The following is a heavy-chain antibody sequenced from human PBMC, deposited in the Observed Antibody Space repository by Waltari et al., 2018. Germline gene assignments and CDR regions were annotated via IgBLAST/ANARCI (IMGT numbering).Heavy chain of an antibody. J-gene: IGHJ6*02. CDR2: INHSGRT. CDR1: GGSFSGYY. D-gene: IGHD2-21*01. Sequence: QVQLQQWGAGLLKPSETLSLTCAVYGGSFSGYYWSWIRPPPGKGLGWIGEINHSGRTNYNPSLKSRVTISVDTSKNQFSLKLSSVTAADTAVYYCARGGVVIYYYYGMDVWGQGTTVTVSS. CDR3: ARGGVVIYYYYGMDV. V-gene: IGHV4-34*01.